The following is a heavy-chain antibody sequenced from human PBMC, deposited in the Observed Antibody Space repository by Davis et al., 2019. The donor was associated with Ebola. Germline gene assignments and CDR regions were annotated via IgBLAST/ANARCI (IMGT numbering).Heavy chain of an antibody. J-gene: IGHJ4*02. CDR2: ITASGDI. CDR1: GFTFSSYT. Sequence: GESLKISCAASGFTFSSYTMNWVRQAPGKGLEWVSSITASGDIHYADSVKGRFTIARDNQEKSMSLQMDRLRGDDTAHYYCVRPPTSVSPGGWGRGTLVTVSS. V-gene: IGHV3-21*01. D-gene: IGHD4-17*01. CDR3: VRPPTSVSPGG.